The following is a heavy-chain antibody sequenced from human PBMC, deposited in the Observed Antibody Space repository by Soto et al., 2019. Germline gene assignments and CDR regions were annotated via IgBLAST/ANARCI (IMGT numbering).Heavy chain of an antibody. CDR2: IFWNSDRI. D-gene: IGHD2-2*01. CDR1: VFTSTDYA. J-gene: IGHJ4*02. CDR3: LKETSPGGLDH. Sequence: EVQLVESGGGLVQPGRSLRLSCAASVFTSTDYAMHWIRQVPGKGLEWVSGIFWNSDRIDYAGSVKGRFTISRDNAKNSLYLQMSSLRPEDSALYYCLKETSPGGLDHWGQGTLVTVSS. V-gene: IGHV3-9*02.